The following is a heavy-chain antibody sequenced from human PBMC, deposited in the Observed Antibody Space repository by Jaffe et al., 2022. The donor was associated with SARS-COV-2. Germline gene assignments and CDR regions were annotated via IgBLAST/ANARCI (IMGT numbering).Heavy chain of an antibody. J-gene: IGHJ4*02. Sequence: QVQLVESGGGVVQPGRSLRLSCAASGFTFSSYGMHWVRQAPGKGLEWVAVISYDGSNKYYADSVKGRFTISRDNSKNTLYLQMNSLRAEDTAVYYCAKGGIQLWLPDDYWGQGTLVTVSS. CDR1: GFTFSSYG. V-gene: IGHV3-30*18. D-gene: IGHD5-18*01. CDR3: AKGGIQLWLPDDY. CDR2: ISYDGSNK.